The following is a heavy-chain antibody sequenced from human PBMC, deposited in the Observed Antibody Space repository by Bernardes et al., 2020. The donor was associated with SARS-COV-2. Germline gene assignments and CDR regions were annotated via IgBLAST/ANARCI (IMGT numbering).Heavy chain of an antibody. CDR1: GGSISSSSYY. D-gene: IGHD3-10*01. J-gene: IGHJ4*02. V-gene: IGHV4-39*01. CDR3: ARSFSSADKFDY. CDR2: IYYSGST. Sequence: SETLSLTCTVSGGSISSSSYYWGWIRQPPGKGLEWSGSIYYSGSTYYNPSLKSRVTISVDTSKNQFSLKLSSVTAADTAVYYCARSFSSADKFDYWGQGTLVTVSS.